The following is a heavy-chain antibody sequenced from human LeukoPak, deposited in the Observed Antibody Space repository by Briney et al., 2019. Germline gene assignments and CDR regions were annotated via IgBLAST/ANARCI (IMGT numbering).Heavy chain of an antibody. Sequence: SVKVSCRASGGTFSSYTISWVRQAPGQGLEWMGRIIPILGIANYAQKFQGRVTITADKSTSTAYMELSSLRSEDTAVYYCATINDIVVGDNTLDYWGQGTLVTVSS. J-gene: IGHJ4*02. D-gene: IGHD2-21*01. CDR3: ATINDIVVGDNTLDY. CDR2: IIPILGIA. V-gene: IGHV1-69*02. CDR1: GGTFSSYT.